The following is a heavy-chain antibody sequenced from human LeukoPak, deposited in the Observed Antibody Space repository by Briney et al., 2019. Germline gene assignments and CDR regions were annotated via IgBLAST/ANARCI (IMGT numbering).Heavy chain of an antibody. D-gene: IGHD2-2*01. Sequence: GGSLRLSCAASGFTFSSYSMNWVRQAPGKGLEWVSSISSSSSYIYCADSVKGRFTISRDNAKNSLYLQMNSLRAEDTAVYYCARDLGGAREEYCSSTSCYEGGQGTLVTVSS. CDR3: ARDLGGAREEYCSSTSCYE. V-gene: IGHV3-21*01. J-gene: IGHJ4*02. CDR2: ISSSSSYI. CDR1: GFTFSSYS.